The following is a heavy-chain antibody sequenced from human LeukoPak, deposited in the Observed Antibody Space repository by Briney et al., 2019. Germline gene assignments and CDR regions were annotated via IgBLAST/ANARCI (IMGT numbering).Heavy chain of an antibody. CDR1: GGSISSYY. V-gene: IGHV4-59*12. J-gene: IGHJ4*02. D-gene: IGHD2-15*01. Sequence: SETLSLTCTVSGGSISSYYWSWIRQPPGKGLEWIGYIYYSGSTNYSPSLKSRVTISVDTSKNQFSLKLSFVTAADTAVYYCARAPLYCSGGSCYVDVWGQGTLVTVSS. CDR2: IYYSGST. CDR3: ARAPLYCSGGSCYVDV.